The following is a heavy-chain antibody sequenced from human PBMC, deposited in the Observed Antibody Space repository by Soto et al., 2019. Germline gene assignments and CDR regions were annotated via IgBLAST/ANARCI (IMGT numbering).Heavy chain of an antibody. CDR3: VRDLHEPLATDALRVAN. D-gene: IGHD2-8*02. V-gene: IGHV3-48*03. CDR2: ISSTGSGT. CDR1: GFTFSSYE. J-gene: IGHJ4*02. Sequence: EMQLVESGGCLVQPGGSLRLSCAASGFTFSSYEMHWVRQAPGKGLEWISYISSTGSGTLYADSVRGRFTMSRDNTTYSVSLQMSSLRDEDTAVYYCVRDLHEPLATDALRVANWGQGTQVTVSS.